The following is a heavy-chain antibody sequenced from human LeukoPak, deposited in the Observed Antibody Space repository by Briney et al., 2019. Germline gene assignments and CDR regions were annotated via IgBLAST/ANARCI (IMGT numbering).Heavy chain of an antibody. V-gene: IGHV1-69*13. D-gene: IGHD5-12*01. CDR3: AGDGYSGYDYNWFDP. Sequence: GASVKVSCKASRVTFSSYAISWVRQAPGQGLEWMGGIIPIFGTANYAQKFQGRVTITADESTSTAYMELSSLRTEDTAVYYCAGDGYSGYDYNWFDPWGQGTLVTVSS. J-gene: IGHJ5*02. CDR2: IIPIFGTA. CDR1: RVTFSSYA.